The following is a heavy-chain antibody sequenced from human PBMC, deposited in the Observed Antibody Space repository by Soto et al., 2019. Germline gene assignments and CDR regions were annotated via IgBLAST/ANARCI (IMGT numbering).Heavy chain of an antibody. CDR2: ISGSGVST. CDR1: GFTFATYA. Sequence: PGGSLRLSCAASGFTFATYAMSWVRQAPGKGLEWVSAISGSGVSTYYADSVKGRFTISRDNSKNTLYLQMNSLGAEDTAVYYCAKDHRFSNGISYFDYWGQGTLVTVSS. D-gene: IGHD6-19*01. CDR3: AKDHRFSNGISYFDY. V-gene: IGHV3-23*01. J-gene: IGHJ4*02.